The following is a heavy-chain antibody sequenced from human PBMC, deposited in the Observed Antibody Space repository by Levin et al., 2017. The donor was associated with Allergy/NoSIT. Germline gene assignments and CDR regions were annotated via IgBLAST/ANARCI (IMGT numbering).Heavy chain of an antibody. V-gene: IGHV3-74*01. D-gene: IGHD3-22*01. J-gene: IGHJ4*02. Sequence: GGSLRLSCAASGLTFSNYWMHWVRQAPGKGLVWVARINGDGGDTIYADSVKGRFTISRDNAKNTLYLHMGSLRAEDTAVYYCASDNNYEISVNGDHWGQGTLVTVSS. CDR3: ASDNNYEISVNGDH. CDR1: GLTFSNYW. CDR2: INGDGGDT.